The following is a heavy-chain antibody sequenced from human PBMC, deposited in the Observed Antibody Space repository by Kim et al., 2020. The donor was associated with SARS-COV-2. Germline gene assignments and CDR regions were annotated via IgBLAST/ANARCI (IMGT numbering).Heavy chain of an antibody. Sequence: AQKFQGRVTSTADESTSTAYMELSSLRSEDTAVYYCAKPMVRGVNSAFDIWGQGTMVTVSS. D-gene: IGHD3-10*01. J-gene: IGHJ3*02. V-gene: IGHV1-69*01. CDR3: AKPMVRGVNSAFDI.